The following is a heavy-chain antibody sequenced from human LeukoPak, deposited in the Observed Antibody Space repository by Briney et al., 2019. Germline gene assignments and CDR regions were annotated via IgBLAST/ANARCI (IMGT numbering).Heavy chain of an antibody. CDR3: AKGSGSGWYGWFAP. D-gene: IGHD6-19*01. V-gene: IGHV3-23*01. CDR1: GFTFSSYA. J-gene: IGHJ5*02. Sequence: GGSLRLSRAASGFTFSSYAMTWVRQAPGKGLEWVTYYADSVKGRFTISRDNSKNTFFLQMNTLRAADTAVYYCAKGSGSGWYGWFAPWGQGTLVTVSS. CDR2: T.